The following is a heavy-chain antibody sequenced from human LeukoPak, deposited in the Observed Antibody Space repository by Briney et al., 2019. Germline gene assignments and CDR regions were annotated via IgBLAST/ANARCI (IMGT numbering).Heavy chain of an antibody. CDR2: ISGSDGST. V-gene: IGHV3-23*01. CDR1: GLNFSTYA. J-gene: IGHJ3*02. Sequence: VGSLRLSCAASGLNFSTYARSWVRQAPGKGLEWFSVISGSDGSTHYADSVKGRFTISRYNFKNTLYLQMNSLRAEDTAVYYCAKDRRSLEWLLYRLALDIWGQGTMVTVSS. D-gene: IGHD3-3*01. CDR3: AKDRRSLEWLLYRLALDI.